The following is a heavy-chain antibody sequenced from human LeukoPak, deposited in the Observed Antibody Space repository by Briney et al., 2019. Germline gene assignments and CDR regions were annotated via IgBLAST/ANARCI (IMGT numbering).Heavy chain of an antibody. CDR2: INPNSGGT. J-gene: IGHJ4*02. V-gene: IGHV1-2*02. D-gene: IGHD6-19*01. Sequence: ASVKVSCKASGYTFTGYYMHWVRQAPGQGLEWMGWINPNSGGTNYAQKFQGRVTMTRDTSISTAYMELSRLRSDDTAVYYCARLGGSGWYLVPRLDYWGQGTLVTVSS. CDR3: ARLGGSGWYLVPRLDY. CDR1: GYTFTGYY.